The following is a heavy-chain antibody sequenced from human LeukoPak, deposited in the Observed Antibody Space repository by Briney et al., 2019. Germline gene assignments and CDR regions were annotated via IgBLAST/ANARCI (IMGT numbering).Heavy chain of an antibody. J-gene: IGHJ5*02. CDR1: GGSISSSSYY. V-gene: IGHV4-39*01. Sequence: SETLSLTCTVSGGSISSSSYYWGWIRQPPGKGLEWIGSIYYSGSTYYNPSLKSRVTISVDTSKNQFSLKLSSVTAADTAVYYCARQWLAGGGGFDPWGQGTLVTVSS. CDR2: IYYSGST. D-gene: IGHD6-19*01. CDR3: ARQWLAGGGGFDP.